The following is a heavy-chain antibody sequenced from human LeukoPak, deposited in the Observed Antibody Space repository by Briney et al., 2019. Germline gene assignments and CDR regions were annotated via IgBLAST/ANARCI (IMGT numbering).Heavy chain of an antibody. CDR1: GFTVSTYP. V-gene: IGHV3-21*01. CDR2: ISTSSTYI. J-gene: IGHJ4*02. CDR3: ARASRSGYSSAWYYFDS. D-gene: IGHD6-13*01. Sequence: PGGSLRLSCAASGFTVSTYPMSWVRQAPGEGVGWVSFISTSSTYIFYADSVKGRFTISRDNAKNSFYVQMNSLRVEDTAVYYCARASRSGYSSAWYYFDSWGQGTLVTVSS.